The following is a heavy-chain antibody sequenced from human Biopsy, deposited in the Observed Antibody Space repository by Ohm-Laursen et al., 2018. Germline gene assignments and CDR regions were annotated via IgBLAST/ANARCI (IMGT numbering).Heavy chain of an antibody. CDR3: ARESALKWYQSLSYFNGMDV. D-gene: IGHD2-2*01. V-gene: IGHV3-21*01. CDR1: GLIFSTYT. CDR2: ISSRSSDI. Sequence: GSLRLSCTASGLIFSTYTMNGVRQAPGEGLEWVPSISSRSSDIYYADSVKGRFTISRDNAKNSLFLHMNSLRAEDTAVYYCARESALKWYQSLSYFNGMDVWGQGTTVTVSS. J-gene: IGHJ6*02.